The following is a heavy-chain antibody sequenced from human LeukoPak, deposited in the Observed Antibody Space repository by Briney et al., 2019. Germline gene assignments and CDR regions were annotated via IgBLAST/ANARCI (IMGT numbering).Heavy chain of an antibody. CDR1: GFTFSSY. CDR3: ATGDGLGELLDY. Sequence: GGSLRLSCAASGFTFSSYMNWVRQAPGKGLEWVSSISSTSSYIYYADSVKGRFTISRDNAKNSLYLQMNSLRADDTAVYYCATGDGLGELLDYWGQGTLVTVSS. J-gene: IGHJ4*02. CDR2: ISSTSSYI. V-gene: IGHV3-21*04. D-gene: IGHD3-10*01.